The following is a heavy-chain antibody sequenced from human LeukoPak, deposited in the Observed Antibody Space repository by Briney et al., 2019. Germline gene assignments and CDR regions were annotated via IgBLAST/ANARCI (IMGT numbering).Heavy chain of an antibody. CDR3: ARDGGYSGYDPSLDY. CDR2: INPSGGST. Sequence: ASVKVSCKASGYTFTSYGISWVRQAPGQGLEWMGIINPSGGSTSYAQKFQGRVTMTRDMSTSTVYMELSSLRSEDTAVYYCARDGGYSGYDPSLDYWGQGTLVTVSS. CDR1: GYTFTSYG. V-gene: IGHV1-46*01. J-gene: IGHJ4*02. D-gene: IGHD5-12*01.